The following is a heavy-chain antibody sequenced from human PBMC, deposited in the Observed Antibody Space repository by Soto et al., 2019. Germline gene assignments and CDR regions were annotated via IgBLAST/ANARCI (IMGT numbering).Heavy chain of an antibody. D-gene: IGHD2-2*01. V-gene: IGHV4-34*01. CDR3: ARVPVVVPAAMRYFDY. CDR2: INHSGST. Sequence: PSETLSLTCAVYGGSFSGYYWSWIRQPPGKGLEWIGEINHSGSTNYNPSLKSRVTISVDTSKNQFSLKLSSVTAADTAVYYCARVPVVVPAAMRYFDYWGQGTLVTVSS. CDR1: GGSFSGYY. J-gene: IGHJ4*02.